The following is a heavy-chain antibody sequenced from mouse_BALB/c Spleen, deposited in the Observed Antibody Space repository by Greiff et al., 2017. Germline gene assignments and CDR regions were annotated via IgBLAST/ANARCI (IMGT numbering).Heavy chain of an antibody. CDR2: IDPSNGNT. J-gene: IGHJ2*01. V-gene: IGHV14-3*02. CDR1: GFNIKDTY. CDR3: ARYAHFDY. Sequence: EVQLQQSGAELVKPGASVKLSCTASGFNIKDTYMNWVKQRPEQGLEWIGRIDPSNGNTKYDPKFQGKATITADTSSNTAYLQLSSLTSEDTAVYYCARYAHFDYWGQGTTLTVSS. D-gene: IGHD6-5*01.